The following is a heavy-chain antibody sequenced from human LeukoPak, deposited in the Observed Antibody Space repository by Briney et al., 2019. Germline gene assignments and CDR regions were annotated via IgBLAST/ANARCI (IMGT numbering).Heavy chain of an antibody. CDR2: ISSSGSTI. V-gene: IGHV3-11*01. D-gene: IGHD4-11*01. J-gene: IGHJ4*02. Sequence: GGSLRLFCAASGFTFSDYYMSWIRQAPGKGLEWVSYISSSGSTIYYADSVKGRFTISRDNAKNSLYLQMNSLRAEDPAVYYCASSEQMTTASPDYSGQGTLVSVSS. CDR1: GFTFSDYY. CDR3: ASSEQMTTASPDY.